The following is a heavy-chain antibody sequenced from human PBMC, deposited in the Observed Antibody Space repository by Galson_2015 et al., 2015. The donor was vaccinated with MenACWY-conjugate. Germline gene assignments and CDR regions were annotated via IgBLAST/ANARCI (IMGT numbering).Heavy chain of an antibody. J-gene: IGHJ6*02. CDR1: GGSISSYY. D-gene: IGHD2-2*02. CDR2: INHSGST. Sequence: ETLSLTCTVSGGSISSYYWSWIRQPPGKGLEWVGEINHSGSTNYNPSLKSRVTISVDTSKNQFSLKLTSVTAADTAVYYCAREVVVVPAAISGNYGMDVWGQGTTVTVSS. V-gene: IGHV4-34*01. CDR3: AREVVVVPAAISGNYGMDV.